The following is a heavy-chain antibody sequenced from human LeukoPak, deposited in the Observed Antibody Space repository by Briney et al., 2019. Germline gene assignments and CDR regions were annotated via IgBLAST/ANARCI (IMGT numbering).Heavy chain of an antibody. CDR3: ARAQQSFDP. CDR1: GGSFSGYY. J-gene: IGHJ5*02. CDR2: INHSGST. D-gene: IGHD6-13*01. V-gene: IGHV4-34*01. Sequence: PSETLSLTCAVYGGSFSGYYWSWIRQPPGKGLEWIGEINHSGSTNYNPSLKSRVTISADTSKNQFSLKLSSVTAADTAVYYCARAQQSFDPWGQGTLVTVSS.